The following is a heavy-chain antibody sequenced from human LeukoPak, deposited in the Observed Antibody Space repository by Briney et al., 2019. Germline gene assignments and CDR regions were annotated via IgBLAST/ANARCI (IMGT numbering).Heavy chain of an antibody. CDR3: ARGLLGVATIRSYYYYYMDV. V-gene: IGHV4-39*01. Sequence: SETLSLTCTVSGGSISSSSYYWGWIRQPPGKGLEWIGSIYYSGSTYYNPSLKSRVTISVDTSKNQFSLKLSSVTAADTAVYYCARGLLGVATIRSYYYYYMDVWGKGTTVTVSS. CDR2: IYYSGST. CDR1: GGSISSSSYY. J-gene: IGHJ6*03. D-gene: IGHD5-12*01.